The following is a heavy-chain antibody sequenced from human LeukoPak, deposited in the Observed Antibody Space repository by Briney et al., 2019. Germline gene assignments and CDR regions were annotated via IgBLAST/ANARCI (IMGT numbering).Heavy chain of an antibody. V-gene: IGHV3-30-3*01. CDR2: ISYDGSNK. D-gene: IGHD6-19*01. CDR1: GFTLSSYA. J-gene: IGHJ1*01. Sequence: GGSLRLSCAASGFTLSSYAMSWVRRAPGKGLEWVAVISYDGSNKYYADSVKGRFTISRDNSKNTLYLQMNSLRAEDTAVYYCARGSGAVAGTVQHWGQGTLVTVSS. CDR3: ARGSGAVAGTVQH.